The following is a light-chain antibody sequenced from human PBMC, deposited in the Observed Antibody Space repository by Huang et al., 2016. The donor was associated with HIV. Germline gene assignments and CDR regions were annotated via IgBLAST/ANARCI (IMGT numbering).Light chain of an antibody. V-gene: IGKV1-39*01. CDR3: QQSYSTPYT. CDR1: QSVSSD. Sequence: DIQLTQSQSSLSASVGDRVTIHCRASQSVSSDLHWYQQKPGKAPKLLIYAASSFQSGVPSRFSGSGSGTDFTLTISSLQPEDVATYYCQQSYSTPYTFGQGTKLEIK. J-gene: IGKJ2*01. CDR2: AAS.